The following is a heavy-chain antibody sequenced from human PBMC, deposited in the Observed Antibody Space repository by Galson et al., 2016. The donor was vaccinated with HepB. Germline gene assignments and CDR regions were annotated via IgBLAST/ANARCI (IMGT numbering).Heavy chain of an antibody. CDR2: IRGDGIVS. V-gene: IGHV3-7*01. CDR1: GFTFNAHW. CDR3: SRERTGSYFD. D-gene: IGHD3-10*01. Sequence: SLRISCAVSGFTFNAHWMNWVRQAPGKGLEWVANIRGDGIVSYYAESVRGRFTISRDNAKNSLYLQMNGLRVDETAVYYCSRERTGSYFDWGQGTLVTVSS. J-gene: IGHJ4*02.